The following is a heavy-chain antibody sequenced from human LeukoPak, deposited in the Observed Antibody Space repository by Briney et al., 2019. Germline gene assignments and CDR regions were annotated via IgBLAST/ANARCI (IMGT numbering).Heavy chain of an antibody. V-gene: IGHV4-31*03. D-gene: IGHD2-15*01. Sequence: TLSLTCTVSGASITSDGYYWTWIRQHPGKGLEWIGNINYRGYTYYNPSLRSRLSISVDTSENQISLKLTSVTAADTAVYYCARSEGARAAYLNLDYWGQGTLVTVFS. CDR3: ARSEGARAAYLNLDY. CDR1: GASITSDGYY. J-gene: IGHJ4*02. CDR2: INYRGYT.